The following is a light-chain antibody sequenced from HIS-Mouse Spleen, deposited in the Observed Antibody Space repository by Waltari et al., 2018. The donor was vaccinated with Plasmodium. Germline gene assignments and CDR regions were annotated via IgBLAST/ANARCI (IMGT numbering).Light chain of an antibody. CDR2: EDS. Sequence: SYERTQPPPVSVSPGQTARITGSGDALPKKYAYWYQQKAGQAPVLVIYEDSKRPSGIPERFAGSSSGTMATLTISGAQVEDEADYYCYSTDSSGNHRVFGGGTKLTVL. CDR1: ALPKKY. V-gene: IGLV3-10*01. CDR3: YSTDSSGNHRV. J-gene: IGLJ3*02.